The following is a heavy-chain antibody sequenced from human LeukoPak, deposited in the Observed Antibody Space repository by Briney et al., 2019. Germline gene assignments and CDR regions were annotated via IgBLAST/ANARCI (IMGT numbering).Heavy chain of an antibody. J-gene: IGHJ2*01. CDR2: IYYGGST. V-gene: IGHV4-39*02. CDR3: VRSTDWYFDL. Sequence: SETLSLTCTVSGGSISRTTYTWVWIRRPPGKGLEWIANIYYGGSTYYNPTLKSRVTISVDTSKIHFSLRLSSVTAADTAVYYCVRSTDWYFDLWGRGTLVTVSS. CDR1: GGSISRTTYT.